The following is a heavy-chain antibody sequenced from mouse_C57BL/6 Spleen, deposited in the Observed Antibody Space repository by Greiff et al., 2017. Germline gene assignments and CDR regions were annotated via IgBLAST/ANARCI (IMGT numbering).Heavy chain of an antibody. CDR2: IDPEDGDT. J-gene: IGHJ2*01. D-gene: IGHD1-1*01. Sequence: EVQLQQSGAELVRPGASVKLSCTASGFNIKDYYMHWVKQRPEQGLEWIGRIDPEDGDTVYAPKFQGKATMTADTSSNTAYLQLSSLTSEDTAVYYCTTLYGSSYKGYFDYWGQGTTLTVSS. CDR3: TTLYGSSYKGYFDY. CDR1: GFNIKDYY. V-gene: IGHV14-1*01.